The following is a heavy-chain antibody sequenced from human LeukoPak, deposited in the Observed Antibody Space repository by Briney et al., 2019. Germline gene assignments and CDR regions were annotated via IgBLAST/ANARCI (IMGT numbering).Heavy chain of an antibody. Sequence: GGSLKLSCATSGFTVSGNYMSWVRQVPGKGLEWVSVIYTGGGTAYADSVKGRFTISRDNSKNTLYLQMNSLRAEDTAVYCCARDPRGHWYFDLWGRGTLVTVSS. V-gene: IGHV3-66*01. D-gene: IGHD3-10*01. CDR3: ARDPRGHWYFDL. CDR2: IYTGGGT. CDR1: GFTVSGNY. J-gene: IGHJ2*01.